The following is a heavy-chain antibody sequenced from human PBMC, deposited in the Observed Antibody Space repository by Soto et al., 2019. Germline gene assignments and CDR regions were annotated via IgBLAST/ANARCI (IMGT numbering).Heavy chain of an antibody. V-gene: IGHV5-51*01. CDR1: GYSFPTFW. Sequence: GESLKLSCKGSGYSFPTFWIAWVRQMPGKGLEWMGVIYPGDSDTRYSPSFQGQVTISADKSISTAYLQWSSLKSSDTAMYYCARSGRNAYYNMDVWGQGTTVTVSS. CDR3: ARSGRNAYYNMDV. CDR2: IYPGDSDT. D-gene: IGHD3-16*01. J-gene: IGHJ6*02.